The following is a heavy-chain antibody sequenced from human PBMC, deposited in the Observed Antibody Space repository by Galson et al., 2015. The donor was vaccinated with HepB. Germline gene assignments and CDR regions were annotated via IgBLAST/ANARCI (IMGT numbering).Heavy chain of an antibody. J-gene: IGHJ4*02. D-gene: IGHD2-2*01. CDR2: ISGNGGST. CDR1: GFTFSSYA. Sequence: SLRLSCAASGFTFSSYAMSWVRQAPGKGLEWVSAISGNGGSTYYADSVKGRFTISRDNSKNTLYLQMNNLRAEDTAVYYCANFVVPAVYYFDYWGQGTLVTVPS. V-gene: IGHV3-23*01. CDR3: ANFVVPAVYYFDY.